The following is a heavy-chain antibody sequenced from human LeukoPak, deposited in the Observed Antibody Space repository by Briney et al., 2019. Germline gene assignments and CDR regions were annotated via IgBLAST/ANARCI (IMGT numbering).Heavy chain of an antibody. CDR3: ARAWYIAARSRLGKYNWFDP. CDR1: GYTFTSYD. CDR2: RNPNSGNT. J-gene: IGHJ5*02. V-gene: IGHV1-8*03. D-gene: IGHD6-6*01. Sequence: GASVKVSCKASGYTFTSYDINWVRQATGQGLEWMGWRNPNSGNTGYAQKFQGRVTITRNTSISTAYMELSSLRSEDTAVYYCARAWYIAARSRLGKYNWFDPWGQGTLVTVSS.